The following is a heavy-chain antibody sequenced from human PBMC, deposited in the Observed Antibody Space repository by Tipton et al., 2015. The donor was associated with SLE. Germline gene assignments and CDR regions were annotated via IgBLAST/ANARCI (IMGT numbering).Heavy chain of an antibody. CDR1: GGSFSGYY. V-gene: IGHV4-34*01. J-gene: IGHJ4*02. CDR3: ARDTIFGVAH. CDR2: IYYSGST. Sequence: TLSLTCAVYGGSFSGYYWSWIRQPPGKGLEWIGSIYYSGSTYYNPSLKSRVTISVDTSKNQFSLKLSSVTAADTVVYYCARDTIFGVAHWGQGTLVTVSS. D-gene: IGHD3-3*01.